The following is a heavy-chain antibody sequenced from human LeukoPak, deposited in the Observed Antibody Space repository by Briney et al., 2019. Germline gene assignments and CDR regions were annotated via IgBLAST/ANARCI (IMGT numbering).Heavy chain of an antibody. J-gene: IGHJ4*02. V-gene: IGHV6-1*01. CDR1: GDSVSSNSAA. D-gene: IGHD6-13*01. Sequence: SQTLSLTCAISGDSVSSNSAAWHWLRQSPSRGLEWLGRTYYRSKWYNDYAVSVKSRITINPDTSKNQVSLQLNSVTPEDTAVYYCARDRTMYSRSYFDYWGQGTLVTVSS. CDR2: TYYRSKWYN. CDR3: ARDRTMYSRSYFDY.